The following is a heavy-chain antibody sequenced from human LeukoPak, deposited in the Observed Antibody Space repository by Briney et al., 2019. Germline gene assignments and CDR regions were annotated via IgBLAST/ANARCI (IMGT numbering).Heavy chain of an antibody. CDR3: TSGNDYVWGSYRYPPGPSDY. D-gene: IGHD3-16*02. V-gene: IGHV3-73*01. CDR2: IRSKANSYAT. Sequence: GGSLKLSCAASGFTFSGSAMHWVRQASGKGLEWVGRIRSKANSYATAYAASVKGRFTISRDDSKNTAYLQMNSLKTEDTAVYYCTSGNDYVWGSYRYPPGPSDYWGQGTLVTVSS. CDR1: GFTFSGSA. J-gene: IGHJ4*02.